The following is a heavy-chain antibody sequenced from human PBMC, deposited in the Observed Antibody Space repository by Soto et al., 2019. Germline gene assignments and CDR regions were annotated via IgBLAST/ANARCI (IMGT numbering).Heavy chain of an antibody. CDR2: NNAGNGNT. CDR1: GYTFTSYA. D-gene: IGHD2-21*02. Sequence: QVQLVQSGAEEKKPGASVKGSCKASGYTFTSYAMHWVRQAPGQRLEWMGWNNAGNGNTKYSQKFQGRVTITRDTSASTAYMELSSLRSEDTAVYYCASAYCGGDCSNYYYGMDVWGQGTTVTVSS. V-gene: IGHV1-3*05. J-gene: IGHJ6*02. CDR3: ASAYCGGDCSNYYYGMDV.